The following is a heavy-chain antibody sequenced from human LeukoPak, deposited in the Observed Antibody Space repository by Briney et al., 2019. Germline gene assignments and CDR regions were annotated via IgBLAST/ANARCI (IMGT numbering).Heavy chain of an antibody. CDR1: GGSFSGYY. V-gene: IGHV4-34*01. D-gene: IGHD1-26*01. J-gene: IGHJ4*02. Sequence: SETLSLTCAVYGGSFSGYYWSWIRQPPGKGLEWIGEINHSGSTNYNPSLKSRVTISVDTSKNQFSLKLSSVTAADTAVYYCARGREPKVAVIDYWGQGTLVTVSS. CDR3: ARGREPKVAVIDY. CDR2: INHSGST.